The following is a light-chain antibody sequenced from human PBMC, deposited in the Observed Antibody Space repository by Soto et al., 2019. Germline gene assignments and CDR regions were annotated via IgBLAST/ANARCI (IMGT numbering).Light chain of an antibody. CDR2: ATS. Sequence: IHMPQSPSSLPASVGDRVTITCRPSQSIAGYLNWYQQKPGEAPKLLIYATSSLQSGVPSRFSGSGSGADYTLTISSLQPEDFATYSCQQSHSTPRTFGQGTKVDIK. CDR3: QQSHSTPRT. V-gene: IGKV1-39*01. CDR1: QSIAGY. J-gene: IGKJ1*01.